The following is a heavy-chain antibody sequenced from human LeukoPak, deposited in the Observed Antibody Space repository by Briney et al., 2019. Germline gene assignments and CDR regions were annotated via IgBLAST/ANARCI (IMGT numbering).Heavy chain of an antibody. V-gene: IGHV3-21*01. CDR3: ARELSGDLNY. D-gene: IGHD3-3*01. CDR1: GFTFSSYS. Sequence: GESLKISCAASGFTFSSYSMNWVRQAPGKGLEWVSSISSRNTYIYYADSVKGRFTISRDNAKNSLYLQMSSLRAEDTAVYYCARELSGDLNYWGQGTLVTVSS. CDR2: ISSRNTYI. J-gene: IGHJ4*02.